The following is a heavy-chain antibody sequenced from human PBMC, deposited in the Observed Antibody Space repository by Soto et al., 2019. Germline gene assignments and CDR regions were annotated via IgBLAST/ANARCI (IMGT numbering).Heavy chain of an antibody. CDR1: GYTFTSYY. Sequence: QVQLVQSGAEVKKPGASVKVSCKASGYTFTSYYMHWVRQAPGQGLEWMGIINPSGGSTSYAQKFQGRVTMTRDTSTSTVYMELSSLRSEDTAVYYCARDLSGALLRSEFDPWGQGTLVTVSS. D-gene: IGHD2-21*01. V-gene: IGHV1-46*01. J-gene: IGHJ5*02. CDR3: ARDLSGALLRSEFDP. CDR2: INPSGGST.